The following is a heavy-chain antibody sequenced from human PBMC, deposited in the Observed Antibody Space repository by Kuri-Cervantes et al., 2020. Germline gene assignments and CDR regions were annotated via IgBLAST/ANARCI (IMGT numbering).Heavy chain of an antibody. CDR2: INSKTDGGTT. Sequence: GGSLRLSCEASGFTFSNAWMSWVRQAPGKGLEWVGRINSKTDGGTTDYAAPVKCRFTISRDDSKNTLYLQMNSLKTEDTSVYYCTTNIYASGTFDYWGQGTLVTVSS. D-gene: IGHD3-10*01. J-gene: IGHJ4*02. CDR1: GFTFSNAW. V-gene: IGHV3-15*01. CDR3: TTNIYASGTFDY.